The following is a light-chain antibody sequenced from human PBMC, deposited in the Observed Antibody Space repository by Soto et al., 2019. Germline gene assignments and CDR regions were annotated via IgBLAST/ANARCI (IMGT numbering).Light chain of an antibody. Sequence: QSVLTQSPSASGTPGQRVTISCSGSSSNIGGNTVNWYQQLPGTAPKLLISSNNQRPSGVPDRFSGSKSGTSASLAISGLQSEDEADYCCAAWDDSLNGVLFGGGTKLTVL. CDR2: SNN. CDR3: AAWDDSLNGVL. J-gene: IGLJ3*02. CDR1: SSNIGGNT. V-gene: IGLV1-44*01.